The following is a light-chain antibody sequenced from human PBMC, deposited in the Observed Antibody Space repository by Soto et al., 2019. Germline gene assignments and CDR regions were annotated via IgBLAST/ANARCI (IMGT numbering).Light chain of an antibody. Sequence: DIQMTQSPSSLSAFVGDRVTITCRASQSIGNFLNWYQQRPGKAPELLIYAASNLESGVPSRFSGSGSGTAFTLTIGSLRPAGFATYYCQQTYSTWTFGQGTRVEIK. CDR3: QQTYSTWT. CDR2: AAS. J-gene: IGKJ1*01. CDR1: QSIGNF. V-gene: IGKV1-39*01.